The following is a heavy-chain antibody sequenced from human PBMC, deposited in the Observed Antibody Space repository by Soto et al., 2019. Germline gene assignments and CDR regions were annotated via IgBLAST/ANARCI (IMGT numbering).Heavy chain of an antibody. D-gene: IGHD6-19*01. CDR2: INPSGGST. CDR1: EYTFTSYY. Sequence: ASVKVSCKASEYTFTSYYMHWVRQAPGQGLEWMGIINPSGGSTSYAQKFQGRVTMTRDTSTSTVYMELSSLRSEDTAVYYCARDQGSSGWPLRWFDPWGQGTLVTVSS. V-gene: IGHV1-46*01. CDR3: ARDQGSSGWPLRWFDP. J-gene: IGHJ5*02.